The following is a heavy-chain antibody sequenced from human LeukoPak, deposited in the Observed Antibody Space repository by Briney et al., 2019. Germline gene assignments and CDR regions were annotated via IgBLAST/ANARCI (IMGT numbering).Heavy chain of an antibody. CDR3: AVTYYYGSGSYGDAFDI. D-gene: IGHD3-10*01. J-gene: IGHJ3*02. Sequence: SETLSLTCTVSGYSISSGYTWGWIRQPPGKGLEWIGSIYHSGSTYYNPSLKSRVTMSVDTSKNQFSLKLSSVTAADTAVYYCAVTYYYGSGSYGDAFDIWGQGTMVTVSS. V-gene: IGHV4-38-2*02. CDR2: IYHSGST. CDR1: GYSISSGYT.